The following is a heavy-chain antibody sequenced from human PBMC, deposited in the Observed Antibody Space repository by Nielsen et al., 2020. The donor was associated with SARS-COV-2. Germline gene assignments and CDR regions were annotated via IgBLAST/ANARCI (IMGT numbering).Heavy chain of an antibody. Sequence: GESLKISCKASGYRFTNDWIGWVRQMPGKGLEWMAIIYPSNSDTKYSPSFQGQVTISADTSINTAYMQWSSLKASDTAIYYCARRVDETMGATALDIWGQGTMVTVSP. CDR1: GYRFTNDW. J-gene: IGHJ3*02. CDR2: IYPSNSDT. D-gene: IGHD5-18*01. V-gene: IGHV5-51*01. CDR3: ARRVDETMGATALDI.